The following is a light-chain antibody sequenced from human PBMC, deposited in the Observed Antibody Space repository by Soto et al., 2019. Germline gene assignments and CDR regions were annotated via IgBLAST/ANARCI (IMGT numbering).Light chain of an antibody. CDR2: DVS. CDR1: QSVSSTY. Sequence: EVELTQSPGTLSLSPRERATLSCRAIQSVSSTYLAWYQQKPGRAPRLLIHDVSRRVTGIPDRFSGSGSGTDFTLTISRLEPEDFAVYYCQQYGNSPWAFGQGTKVDIK. J-gene: IGKJ1*01. V-gene: IGKV3-20*01. CDR3: QQYGNSPWA.